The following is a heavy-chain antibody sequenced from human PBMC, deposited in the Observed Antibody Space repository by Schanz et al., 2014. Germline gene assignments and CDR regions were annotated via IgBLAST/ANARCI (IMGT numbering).Heavy chain of an antibody. J-gene: IGHJ6*03. V-gene: IGHV3-23*01. CDR2: ISGSGGST. D-gene: IGHD6-19*01. CDR3: ARDHQWLARYYMDV. CDR1: GFTFTNYA. Sequence: VQLLESGGGLVQPGGSLRLSCAASGFTFTNYAMTWVRQAPGKGLEWVSGISGSGGSTYDADSVKGRFTISRDNPKKTLYLQMNSLRAEDTAVYYCARDHQWLARYYMDVWGKGTTVTVSS.